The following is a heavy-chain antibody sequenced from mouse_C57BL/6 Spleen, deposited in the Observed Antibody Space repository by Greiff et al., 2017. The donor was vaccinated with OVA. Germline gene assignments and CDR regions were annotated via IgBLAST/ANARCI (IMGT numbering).Heavy chain of an antibody. V-gene: IGHV5-4*01. CDR1: GFTFSSYA. J-gene: IGHJ2*01. CDR3: ARDGITTVVPDY. D-gene: IGHD1-1*01. Sequence: EVMLVESGGGLVKPGGSLKLSCAASGFTFSSYAMSWVRQTPEKRLEWVATISDGGSYTYYPDNVKGRFTISRDNAKNNLYLQMSHLKSEDTAMYYCARDGITTVVPDYWGQGTTLTVSS. CDR2: ISDGGSYT.